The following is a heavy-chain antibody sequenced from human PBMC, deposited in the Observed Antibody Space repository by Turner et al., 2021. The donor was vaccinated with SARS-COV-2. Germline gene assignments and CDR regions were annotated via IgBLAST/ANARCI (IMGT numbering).Heavy chain of an antibody. CDR3: AREGAPVSSSSRVWFDP. V-gene: IGHV1-2*02. CDR2: INPNSGGT. CDR1: GYTFTGYY. Sequence: QVQLVQSGAEVKKPGASVKVSCKASGYTFTGYYMHWVRQAPGQGLEWMGWINPNSGGTNYAQKFQDRVTMTRDTSISTAYMDLSRLRSDDTAVYYCAREGAPVSSSSRVWFDPWGQGTLVTVSS. D-gene: IGHD6-6*01. J-gene: IGHJ5*02.